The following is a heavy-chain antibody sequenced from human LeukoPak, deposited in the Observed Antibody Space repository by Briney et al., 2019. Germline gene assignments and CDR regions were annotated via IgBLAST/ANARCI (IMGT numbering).Heavy chain of an antibody. Sequence: SETLSLTCAVYGGSFSGYYWSWIRQPPGKGLEWIGEINHSGSTNYNPSLKSRVTISVDTSKNQFSLKLSSATAADTAVYYCASLEGRVRNWFDPWGQGTLVTVSS. J-gene: IGHJ5*02. V-gene: IGHV4-34*01. D-gene: IGHD3-10*01. CDR3: ASLEGRVRNWFDP. CDR2: INHSGST. CDR1: GGSFSGYY.